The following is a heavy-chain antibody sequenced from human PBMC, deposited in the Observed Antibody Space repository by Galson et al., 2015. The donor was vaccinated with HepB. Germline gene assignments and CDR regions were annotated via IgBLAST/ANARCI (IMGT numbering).Heavy chain of an antibody. CDR2: IDPSDSYT. V-gene: IGHV5-10-1*01. J-gene: IGHJ6*02. CDR1: GYSFTSYW. CDR3: ARPGGPTYYYYYGMDV. Sequence: QSGAEVKKPGESLKISCKGSGYSFTSYWIGWVRQMPGKGLEWMGRIDPSDSYTNYSPSFQGHVTISADKSISTAYLQWSSLKASDTAMYYCARPGGPTYYYYYGMDVWGQGTTVTVSS.